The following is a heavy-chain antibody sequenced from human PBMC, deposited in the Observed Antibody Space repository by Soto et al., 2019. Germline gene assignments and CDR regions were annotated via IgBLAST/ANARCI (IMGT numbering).Heavy chain of an antibody. CDR2: IYPGDSDT. Sequence: PGESLKISCKGSGYSCTSYWISWVRQMPGKGLEWMVIIYPGDSDTIYSPSFQGQVTISADKSITPSYLQWSSMKASETAMYYCARHVEDSSGYYLPGWGQGTLVTVSS. D-gene: IGHD3-22*01. V-gene: IGHV5-51*01. CDR3: ARHVEDSSGYYLPG. J-gene: IGHJ4*02. CDR1: GYSCTSYW.